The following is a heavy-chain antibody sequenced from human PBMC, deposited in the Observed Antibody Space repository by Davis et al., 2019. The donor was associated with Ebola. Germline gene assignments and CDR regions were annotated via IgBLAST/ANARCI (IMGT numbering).Heavy chain of an antibody. Sequence: PGGSLRLSCAASGFIFSSYGMHWVRQAPGKGLEWVAVISYAGSNKYYTDSVKGRFTISRDNAKNTLYLQMNSLRAEDTAVYYCARVLAARPWYFDLWGRGTLVTVSS. D-gene: IGHD6-6*01. CDR2: ISYAGSNK. V-gene: IGHV3-33*08. CDR1: GFIFSSYG. CDR3: ARVLAARPWYFDL. J-gene: IGHJ2*01.